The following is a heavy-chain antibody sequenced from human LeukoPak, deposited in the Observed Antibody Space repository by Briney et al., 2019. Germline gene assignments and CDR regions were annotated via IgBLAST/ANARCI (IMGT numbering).Heavy chain of an antibody. D-gene: IGHD2-21*02. CDR3: ARGPPRAGGDRSDY. CDR2: INPNSDGT. Sequence: SVKDAFKDSGYTFTGYYMHWVRQAPGQGLEWMGLINPNSDGTNYAQKFQGRGTMTSDTSISTAYMELIRLRSDDTAVYYCARGPPRAGGDRSDYWGQGTLVTDSS. CDR1: GYTFTGYY. J-gene: IGHJ4*02. V-gene: IGHV1-2*02.